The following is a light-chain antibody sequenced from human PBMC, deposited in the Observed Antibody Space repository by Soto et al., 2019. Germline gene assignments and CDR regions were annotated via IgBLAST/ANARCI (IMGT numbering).Light chain of an antibody. V-gene: IGKV1-39*01. J-gene: IGKJ2*01. Sequence: DIQMTQFPSSLSASVGDRVTITCRASEIISNFVNWYHQRPGKAPKLLIYGASNLQTGVPSRFSGVRSGTDITLSISSLQPEDLGTYYCQQSYSTQYTFGQGTKLEIK. CDR2: GAS. CDR1: EIISNF. CDR3: QQSYSTQYT.